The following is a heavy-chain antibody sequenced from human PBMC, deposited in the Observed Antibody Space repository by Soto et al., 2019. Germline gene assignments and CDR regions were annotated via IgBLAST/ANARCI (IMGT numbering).Heavy chain of an antibody. CDR3: ARDLAAAGY. J-gene: IGHJ4*02. Sequence: EVQLVESGGGLVKPGGSLRLSCAASGFTFSRYRMNWVRQAPGKGLEWVSSITSSSTYLYYADSVKGRFTISRDDAKNSLYLKMNSLRSEDTAVYYCARDLAAAGYWGQGTLFTVSS. D-gene: IGHD6-13*01. V-gene: IGHV3-21*01. CDR1: GFTFSRYR. CDR2: ITSSSTYL.